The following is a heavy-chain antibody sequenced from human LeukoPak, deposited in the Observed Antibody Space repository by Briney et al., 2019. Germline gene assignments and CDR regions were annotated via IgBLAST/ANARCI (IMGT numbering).Heavy chain of an antibody. D-gene: IGHD3-10*01. V-gene: IGHV2-5*02. CDR1: GFSLSTSGVG. CDR3: THCYYGGDAFDI. CDR2: IYWDDDK. J-gene: IGHJ3*02. Sequence: GSGPTLVNPTQTLTLTCTFSGFSLSTSGVGVGWIRQPPGKALEWLALIYWDDDKHYSPSLKSRLTITRDTSKNQVVLTMANMDPVDTATYYCTHCYYGGDAFDIWGQGTMVTVSS.